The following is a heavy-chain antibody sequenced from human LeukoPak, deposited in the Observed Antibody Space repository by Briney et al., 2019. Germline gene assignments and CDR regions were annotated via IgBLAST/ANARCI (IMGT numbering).Heavy chain of an antibody. J-gene: IGHJ4*02. CDR3: AGGTMIVVVIDY. Sequence: SGGSLRLSCAASGFTFSSYAMSWVRQAPGKGLEWVSAISGSGGSTYYADSVKGRFTISRDNSKNTLYLQMNSLRAEDTAVYYCAGGTMIVVVIDYWGQGTLVTVSS. CDR1: GFTFSSYA. CDR2: ISGSGGST. D-gene: IGHD3-22*01. V-gene: IGHV3-23*01.